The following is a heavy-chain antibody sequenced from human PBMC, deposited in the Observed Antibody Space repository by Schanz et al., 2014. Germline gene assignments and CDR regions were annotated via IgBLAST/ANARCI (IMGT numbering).Heavy chain of an antibody. Sequence: EVQLVESGGGLAKPGGSLRLSCAASGFTFSSYAMSWVRQAPGKGLEWVSALSGSGGSTYYADSVKGRFTISRDNSKTTLSLQMNSLRAEDTAVYYCAKQIHYDILTVTRNWGQGTLVTVSS. J-gene: IGHJ4*02. D-gene: IGHD3-9*01. V-gene: IGHV3-23*04. CDR2: LSGSGGST. CDR1: GFTFSSYA. CDR3: AKQIHYDILTVTRN.